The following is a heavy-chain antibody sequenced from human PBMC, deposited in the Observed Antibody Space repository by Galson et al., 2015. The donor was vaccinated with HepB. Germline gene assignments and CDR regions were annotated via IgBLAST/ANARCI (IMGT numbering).Heavy chain of an antibody. J-gene: IGHJ6*02. CDR2: ISGGGGGT. CDR3: ARRPRWELTYYYYYGMDV. Sequence: SLRLSCAASGFTFSNCAMSWVRQAPGKGLEWVSAISGGGGGTYYADSVMGRFTISRDNSRNTLYLQMNSLRAEDTAVYYCARRPRWELTYYYYYGMDVWGQGTTVTVSS. V-gene: IGHV3-23*01. D-gene: IGHD1-26*01. CDR1: GFTFSNCA.